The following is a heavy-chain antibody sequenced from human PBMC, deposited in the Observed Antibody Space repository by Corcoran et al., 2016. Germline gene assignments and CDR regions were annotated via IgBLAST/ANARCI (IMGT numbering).Heavy chain of an antibody. CDR1: GYTFTSYY. D-gene: IGHD2-2*01. CDR3: AREAGDIVVVPAAAPGYYYGMDV. V-gene: IGHV1-46*01. J-gene: IGHJ6*02. Sequence: QVQLVQSGAEVKKPGASVKVSCKASGYTFTSYYMHWVRQAPGQGLEWMGIINPSGGSTSYAQKFQGRVTMTRDTSTSTVYMELSSRRSEDTAVYYCAREAGDIVVVPAAAPGYYYGMDVWGQGTTVTVSS. CDR2: INPSGGST.